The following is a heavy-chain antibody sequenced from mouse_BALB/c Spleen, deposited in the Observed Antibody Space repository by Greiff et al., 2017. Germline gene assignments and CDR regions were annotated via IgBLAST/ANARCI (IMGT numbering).Heavy chain of an antibody. J-gene: IGHJ2*01. CDR1: GYTFTSYV. CDR3: ARRGAYYGYDGGPLDY. Sequence: EVQLQQSGPELVKPGASVKMSCKASGYTFTSYVMHWVKQKPGQGLEWIGYINPYNDGTKYNEKFKGKATLTSDKSSSTAYMELSSLTSEDSAVYYCARRGAYYGYDGGPLDYWGQGTTLTVSS. D-gene: IGHD2-9*01. V-gene: IGHV1-14*01. CDR2: INPYNDGT.